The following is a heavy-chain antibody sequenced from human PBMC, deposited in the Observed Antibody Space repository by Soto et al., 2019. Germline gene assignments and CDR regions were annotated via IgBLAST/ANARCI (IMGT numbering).Heavy chain of an antibody. V-gene: IGHV1-46*03. Sequence: QVRLVQSGAEVKKPGASVKVSCKASGYTFTSYYMHWVRQAPGQGLEWMGIINPSGGSTSYAQKFQGRVTMTRDTSTSTVYMELSSLRSEDTAVYYCARGGEIQLWSYYYYYGMDVWGQGTTVTVSS. CDR2: INPSGGST. J-gene: IGHJ6*02. CDR3: ARGGEIQLWSYYYYYGMDV. D-gene: IGHD5-18*01. CDR1: GYTFTSYY.